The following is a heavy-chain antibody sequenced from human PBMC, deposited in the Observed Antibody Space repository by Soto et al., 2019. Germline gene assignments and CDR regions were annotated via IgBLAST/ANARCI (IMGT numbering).Heavy chain of an antibody. CDR1: GDRVSSTSAA. CDR3: ARAVSDYIWGSYRYKGWFDP. V-gene: IGHV6-1*01. J-gene: IGHJ5*02. CDR2: TYYRSKWYN. D-gene: IGHD3-16*02. Sequence: SQTLSLTCAISGDRVSSTSAAWNWIRQSPSGGLEWLGRTYYRSKWYNDYAVSVKSRITINPDTPKNQFSLQLNSVTPEDTAVYYCARAVSDYIWGSYRYKGWFDPWGQGTLVTVSS.